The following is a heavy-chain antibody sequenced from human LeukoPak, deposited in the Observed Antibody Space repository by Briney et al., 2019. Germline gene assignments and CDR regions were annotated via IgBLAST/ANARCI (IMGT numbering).Heavy chain of an antibody. Sequence: ASVKVSCKASGGTFSSYAINWVRQATGQGLEWMGWMNPNSGNTGYAQKFQGRVTMTRNTSISTAYMELSSLRSEDTAVYYCARGAGYYYDSSGYFQHWGQGTLVTVSS. CDR2: MNPNSGNT. D-gene: IGHD3-22*01. J-gene: IGHJ1*01. CDR3: ARGAGYYYDSSGYFQH. CDR1: GGTFSSYA. V-gene: IGHV1-8*02.